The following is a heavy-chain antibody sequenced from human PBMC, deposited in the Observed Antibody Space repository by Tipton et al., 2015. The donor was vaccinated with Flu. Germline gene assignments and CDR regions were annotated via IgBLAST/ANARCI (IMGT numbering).Heavy chain of an antibody. CDR3: ARGGGSFYQGVFHH. V-gene: IGHV3-64*02. CDR1: GYMFSNYA. Sequence: SLRLSCAASGYMFSNYAMHWVRQAPGKGLEYVSGISANGISTFYADSVAGRFTIPRDNSENTLYLQIGSLTADDLGVYYCARGGGSFYQGVFHHWGQGTLVAVSS. CDR2: ISANGIST. D-gene: IGHD1-26*01. J-gene: IGHJ1*01.